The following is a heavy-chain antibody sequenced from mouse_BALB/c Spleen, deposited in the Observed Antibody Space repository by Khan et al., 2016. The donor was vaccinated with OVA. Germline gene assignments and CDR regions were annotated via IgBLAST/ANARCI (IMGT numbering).Heavy chain of an antibody. J-gene: IGHJ2*01. CDR1: GFTFSSYG. D-gene: IGHD2-4*01. CDR3: ARRMITTNFDY. V-gene: IGHV5-6*01. Sequence: EVELVESGGDLVKPGGSLKLSCAASGFTFSSYGMSWVRQTPDKRLEWVATISSVGSYTYYTDSVKGRFTISRDNGKNILYLQMSSLKSEDTAMYYCARRMITTNFDYWGQGTTLTVSS. CDR2: ISSVGSYT.